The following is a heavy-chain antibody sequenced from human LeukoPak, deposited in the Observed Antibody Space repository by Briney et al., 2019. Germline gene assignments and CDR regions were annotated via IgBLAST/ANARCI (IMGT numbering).Heavy chain of an antibody. CDR2: IIPIFGTA. J-gene: IGHJ4*02. Sequence: SVKVSCKASGYTFTSYGISWVRQAPGQGLEWMGGIIPIFGTANYAQKFQGRVTITADESTSTAYMELSSLRSEDTAVYYCARDLSFSSGYYFDYWGQGTLVTVSS. CDR3: ARDLSFSSGYYFDY. D-gene: IGHD3-22*01. CDR1: GYTFTSYG. V-gene: IGHV1-69*13.